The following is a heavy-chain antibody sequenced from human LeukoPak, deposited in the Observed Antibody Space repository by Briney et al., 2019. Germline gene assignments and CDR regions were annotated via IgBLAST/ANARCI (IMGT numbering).Heavy chain of an antibody. V-gene: IGHV3-15*01. CDR2: IKSRTDGGTA. J-gene: IGHJ6*02. Sequence: GGSLTLSCAASGFTFSNAWMGWVRQAPGKGLEWVGRIKSRTDGGTADYAAPVKGRFTISRDDSKNTLYLQMNSLKIEDTAVYYCTKPDLLWFGEDVWGQGTTVTVSS. CDR3: TKPDLLWFGEDV. D-gene: IGHD3-10*01. CDR1: GFTFSNAW.